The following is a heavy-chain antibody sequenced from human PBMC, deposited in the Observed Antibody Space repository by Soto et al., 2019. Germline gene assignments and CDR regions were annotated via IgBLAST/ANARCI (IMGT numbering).Heavy chain of an antibody. V-gene: IGHV4-34*01. J-gene: IGHJ6*03. CDR3: RIGPLLNYARLYYYYYYMDV. CDR1: GGSFSGYY. CDR2: INHSGRT. D-gene: IGHD4-4*01. Sequence: SETLSLTCAVYGGSFSGYYWSWIRQPPGKGLEWIGEINHSGRTNYNPSLKSRVTISVDTSKNQFSLKLSSVTAADTTVYYCRIGPLLNYARLYYYYYYMDVWGKGTTVTVSS.